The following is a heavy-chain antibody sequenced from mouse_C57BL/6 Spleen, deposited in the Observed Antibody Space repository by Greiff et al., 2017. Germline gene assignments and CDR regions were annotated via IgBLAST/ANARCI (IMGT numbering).Heavy chain of an antibody. CDR2: IHPNCGST. D-gene: IGHD1-1*01. Sequence: QVQLQQPGADLVKPGASVKLSCTASGYSFTSYWMHWVKQTPGQGLEWIGMIHPNCGSTNYNEKFKSKATLTVDKSSSTAYMQLSSLTSEDSAVYYCARNYGSSYCAMDDWGQGTSVTGSS. V-gene: IGHV1-64*01. CDR3: ARNYGSSYCAMDD. J-gene: IGHJ4*01. CDR1: GYSFTSYW.